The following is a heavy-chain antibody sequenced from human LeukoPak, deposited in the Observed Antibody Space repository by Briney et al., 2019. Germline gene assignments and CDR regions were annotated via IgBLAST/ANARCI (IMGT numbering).Heavy chain of an antibody. Sequence: PGGSLRLSCAASGFTFSSFAMSWVRQAPGKGLEWVSAISGSGGSTYYADSVKGRFTISRDNSKNTLYLQMNSLRAEDTAVYYCAKKPYYDILTGWLHDYWGQGTLVTVSS. CDR2: ISGSGGST. V-gene: IGHV3-23*01. D-gene: IGHD3-9*01. CDR3: AKKPYYDILTGWLHDY. CDR1: GFTFSSFA. J-gene: IGHJ4*02.